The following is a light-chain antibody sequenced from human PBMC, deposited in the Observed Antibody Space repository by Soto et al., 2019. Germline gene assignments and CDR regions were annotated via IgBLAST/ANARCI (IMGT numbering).Light chain of an antibody. CDR3: QSYDSSLRNV. V-gene: IGLV1-40*01. Sequence: VVTQPPSVSGAPGQRVTISCTGSSSNIGAGYDVHWYQQLPGTAPKLLIYGNSNRPSGVPDRFSGSKSGTSASLAITGLQAEDEADYYCQSYDSSLRNVFGTGTKVTVL. J-gene: IGLJ1*01. CDR1: SSNIGAGYD. CDR2: GNS.